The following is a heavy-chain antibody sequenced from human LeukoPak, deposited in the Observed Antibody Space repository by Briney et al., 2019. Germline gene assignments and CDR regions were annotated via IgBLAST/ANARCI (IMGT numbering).Heavy chain of an antibody. CDR1: GFTFSDYY. CDR3: ARGGILTGYPSSGKTYYYYYMDV. D-gene: IGHD3-9*01. Sequence: PGGSLRLSCAASGFTFSDYYMSWIRQAPGKGLEWISYISGSGTTTYYADSVKGRFTISRDNAKNSLYLQMNSLRAEDTAVYYCARGGILTGYPSSGKTYYYYYMDVWGKGTTVTISS. V-gene: IGHV3-11*04. J-gene: IGHJ6*03. CDR2: ISGSGTTT.